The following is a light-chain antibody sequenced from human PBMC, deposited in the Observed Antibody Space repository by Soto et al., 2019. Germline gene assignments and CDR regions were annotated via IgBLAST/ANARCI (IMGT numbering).Light chain of an antibody. V-gene: IGKV1-39*01. CDR1: QSISNY. J-gene: IGKJ1*01. CDR3: QQTYSSPET. Sequence: IQMTQSPSSLSASVGDRVTITCRASQSISNYLNWFQQKPGNPPKLLIYAASTLQGGVPSRFSGRGSGTDFTLTISNLQPEDFATYYCQQTYSSPETFGQGTKVEI. CDR2: AAS.